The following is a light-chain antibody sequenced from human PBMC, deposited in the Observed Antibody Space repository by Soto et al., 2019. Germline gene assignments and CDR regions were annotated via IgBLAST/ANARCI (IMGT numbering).Light chain of an antibody. CDR1: QSVAGSY. V-gene: IGKV3-20*01. J-gene: IGKJ4*01. CDR3: QNYGSPVT. CDR2: GAS. Sequence: EIVLTQSPGTLSLSPGERATLSCRASQSVAGSYLAWYQQKPGQAPRLLIYGASSRATAIPDRLSGSGSGTDFTLTISRLEPEDFAVYYCQNYGSPVTFGGGTKVDI.